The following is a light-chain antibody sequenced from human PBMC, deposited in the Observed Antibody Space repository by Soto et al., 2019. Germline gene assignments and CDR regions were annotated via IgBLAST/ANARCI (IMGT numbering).Light chain of an antibody. J-gene: IGLJ3*02. CDR1: SSDVGGYNY. Sequence: QYVLTQPASVSGSPGQSITISCTGTSSDVGGYNYVSWYQQQLGRAPKLMILDVTNRPAGVSNRFSGSKSGNTASLTISGLQAEDEADYYCTSYTNSNIRVFVGGTKVTVL. CDR2: DVT. CDR3: TSYTNSNIRV. V-gene: IGLV2-14*03.